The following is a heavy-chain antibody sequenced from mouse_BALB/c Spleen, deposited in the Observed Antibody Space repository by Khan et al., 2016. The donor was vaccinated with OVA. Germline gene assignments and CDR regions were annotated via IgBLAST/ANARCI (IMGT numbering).Heavy chain of an antibody. J-gene: IGHJ3*01. CDR1: GFTFSTYG. CDR3: TRLAYYYDSEGFAY. V-gene: IGHV5-6*01. D-gene: IGHD1-1*01. Sequence: EVELVESGGDLVKPGGSLKLSCAASGFTFSTYGMSWVRQTPDKRLEWVATVSTGGSYTYYPDSVKGRFTISRDNAKNTLYLQMSSLKSEDTAWFYCTRLAYYYDSEGFAYWGQGTLVTVSA. CDR2: VSTGGSYT.